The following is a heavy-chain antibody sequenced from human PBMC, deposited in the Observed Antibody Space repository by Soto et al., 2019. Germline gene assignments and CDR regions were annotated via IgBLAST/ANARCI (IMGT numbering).Heavy chain of an antibody. CDR2: IYSGGSA. Sequence: PGGSLRLSCAVSGVSVSSDYMSWVGKAPGKGLEWLSVIYSGGSAYYADSVKGRFTISRDNSKNTLSLQMNSLRAEDTAVDYCARDGGGGGVRETTMATATHFVCSGKGTL. CDR3: ARDGGGGGVRETTMATATHFVC. V-gene: IGHV3-53*01. J-gene: IGHJ4*02. D-gene: IGHD5-18*01. CDR1: GVSVSSDY.